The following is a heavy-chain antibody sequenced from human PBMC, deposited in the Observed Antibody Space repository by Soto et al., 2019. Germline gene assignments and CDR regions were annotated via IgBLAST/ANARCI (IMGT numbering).Heavy chain of an antibody. J-gene: IGHJ6*02. CDR2: ISYDGSNK. Sequence: QVQLVESGGGVVQPGRSLRLSCAASGFTFSSYAMHWVRQAPGKGLEWVAVISYDGSNKYYADSVKGRFTISRYNSKNTLYLQMNSLRAEDTAVYYCARDRLRYNWNDFPYYSYGMDVWGQGTTVTVSS. CDR1: GFTFSSYA. CDR3: ARDRLRYNWNDFPYYSYGMDV. D-gene: IGHD1-1*01. V-gene: IGHV3-30-3*01.